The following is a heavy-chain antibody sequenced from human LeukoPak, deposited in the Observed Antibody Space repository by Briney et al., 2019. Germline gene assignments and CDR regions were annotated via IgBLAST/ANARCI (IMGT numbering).Heavy chain of an antibody. CDR2: INSDGSST. D-gene: IGHD3-22*01. J-gene: IGHJ4*02. Sequence: PGGSLRLSCAASGFTFSSYAMSWVRQAPGKGLVWVSRINSDGSSTSYADSVKGRFTISRDNAKNTLYLQMNSLRAEDTAVYYCARGPPNYYDSSGYYYYWGQGTLVTVSS. CDR1: GFTFSSYA. CDR3: ARGPPNYYDSSGYYYY. V-gene: IGHV3-74*01.